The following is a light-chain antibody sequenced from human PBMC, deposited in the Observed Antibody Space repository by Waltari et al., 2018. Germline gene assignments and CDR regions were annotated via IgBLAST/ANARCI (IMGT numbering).Light chain of an antibody. CDR1: QSVSSN. CDR2: DAS. J-gene: IGKJ5*01. V-gene: IGKV3-15*01. CDR3: QQYNRWPPIT. Sequence: EIVMTQSPATLSVSPGETATLSCRASQSVSSNVAWYQKKPGQAPRLLIYDASTRATSIPARFRGGGSGTEFTLTISILQSEDFAVYYCQQYNRWPPITFGPGTRLEIK.